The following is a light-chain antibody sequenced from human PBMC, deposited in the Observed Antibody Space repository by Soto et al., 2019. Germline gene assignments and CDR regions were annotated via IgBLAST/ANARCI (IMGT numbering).Light chain of an antibody. Sequence: DIQMTQSPSSLSASVGDRVSITCRASQSISSYLNWYQQKPGKAPKLLIYAAFTLQTGVSSRFIGSGSGTDFTLTINSLPPEDFATYYCQQSSSSPWTFGQGTKVEIK. CDR1: QSISSY. V-gene: IGKV1-39*01. J-gene: IGKJ1*01. CDR3: QQSSSSPWT. CDR2: AAF.